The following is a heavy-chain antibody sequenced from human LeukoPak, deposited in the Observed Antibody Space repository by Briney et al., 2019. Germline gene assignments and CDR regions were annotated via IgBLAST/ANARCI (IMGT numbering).Heavy chain of an antibody. CDR1: GFTVSSNY. Sequence: GGSLRLSCAASGFTVSSNYMSWVRQAPGKGLEWVSYISSSGSTIYYADSVKGRFTISRDNSKNTLYLQMNSLRAEDTAVYYCARSVGLDYNYGMDVWGQGTTVTVSS. V-gene: IGHV3-48*01. CDR3: ARSVGLDYNYGMDV. CDR2: ISSSGSTI. J-gene: IGHJ6*02. D-gene: IGHD4-23*01.